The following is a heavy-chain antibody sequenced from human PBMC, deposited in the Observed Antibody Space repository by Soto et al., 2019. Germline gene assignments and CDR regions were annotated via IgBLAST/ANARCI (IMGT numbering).Heavy chain of an antibody. J-gene: IGHJ4*02. Sequence: GVLKISCAASGFTFSGYSVNWVRQAPGKGLEWVSYISSGSKTIYYAESVKGRFTVSRDNARNSQYLQMNSLRDEDTAVYYCAREDILGVRSFDYWGQGTLVTVSS. CDR3: AREDILGVRSFDY. D-gene: IGHD3-9*01. V-gene: IGHV3-48*02. CDR1: GFTFSGYS. CDR2: ISSGSKTI.